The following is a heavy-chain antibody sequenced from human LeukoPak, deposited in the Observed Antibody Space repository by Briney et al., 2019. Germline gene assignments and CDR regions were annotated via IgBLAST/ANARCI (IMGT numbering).Heavy chain of an antibody. Sequence: ASVKVSCKASGYTLTTFPISWVRQAPGQGLEWMGWISAYSGNTNYAQKFQGRVTMTTDTSISTAYMELSRLRSDDTAVYYCARGRSSTVTITWGPGTLVTVSS. V-gene: IGHV1-18*01. J-gene: IGHJ5*02. CDR3: ARGRSSTVTIT. CDR1: GYTLTTFP. CDR2: ISAYSGNT. D-gene: IGHD4-17*01.